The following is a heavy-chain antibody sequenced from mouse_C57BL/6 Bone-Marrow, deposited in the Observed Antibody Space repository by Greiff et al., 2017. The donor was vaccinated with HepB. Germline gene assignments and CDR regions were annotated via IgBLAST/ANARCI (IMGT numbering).Heavy chain of an antibody. CDR2: IYPGSGST. D-gene: IGHD1-1*01. Sequence: VQLQHPGAELVKPGASVKMSCKASGYTFTSYWITWVKQRPGQGLEWIGDIYPGSGSTNYNEKFKSKATLTVDTSSSTAYMQLSSLTSEDSAVYYCASRGNGSSYWYFDVWGTGTTVTVSS. J-gene: IGHJ1*03. CDR1: GYTFTSYW. V-gene: IGHV1-55*01. CDR3: ASRGNGSSYWYFDV.